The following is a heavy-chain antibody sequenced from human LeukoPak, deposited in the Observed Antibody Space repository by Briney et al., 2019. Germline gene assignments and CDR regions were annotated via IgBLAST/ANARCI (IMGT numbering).Heavy chain of an antibody. Sequence: SVKVSCKASGFTFTSSAVQWVRQARGQRLEWIGWIVVGSGNTNYGQKFQERVTITRDMSTSTAYMELSSLRSEDTAVYYCAADPRADYYDSSGYYYGGDNWFDPWGQGTLVTVSS. J-gene: IGHJ5*02. D-gene: IGHD3-22*01. CDR1: GFTFTSSA. CDR3: AADPRADYYDSSGYYYGGDNWFDP. CDR2: IVVGSGNT. V-gene: IGHV1-58*01.